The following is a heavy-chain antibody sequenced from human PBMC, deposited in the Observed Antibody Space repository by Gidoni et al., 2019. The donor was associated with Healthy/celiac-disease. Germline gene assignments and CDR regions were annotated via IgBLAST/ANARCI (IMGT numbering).Heavy chain of an antibody. CDR1: GFTFSSSA. J-gene: IGHJ4*02. D-gene: IGHD2-21*02. Sequence: EVQLLESGGGLVQRGGSLRLSCAASGFTFSSSAMSWVRQAPGKGLEWVSAISGSGGSTYYADSVKGRFTISRDNSKNTLYLQMNSLRAEDTAVYYCAKVDRVVVVTAIQYWGQGTLVTVSS. CDR2: ISGSGGST. CDR3: AKVDRVVVVTAIQY. V-gene: IGHV3-23*01.